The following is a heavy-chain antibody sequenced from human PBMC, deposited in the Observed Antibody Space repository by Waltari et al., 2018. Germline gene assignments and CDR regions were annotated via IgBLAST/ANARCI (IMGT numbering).Heavy chain of an antibody. CDR3: AREGSFGYYRP. J-gene: IGHJ4*02. V-gene: IGHV3-11*04. CDR1: GFTFRDYY. CDR2: LSSSGSTI. Sequence: QVQLVESGGGLVKPGGSLRLSCAASGFTFRDYYMSWFRQAPGKGLEWGSFLSSSGSTIYYADSVKGRFTISRDNAKNSLCLQMNSLRAEDTAVYYCAREGSFGYYRPWGQGTLVTVSS. D-gene: IGHD3-22*01.